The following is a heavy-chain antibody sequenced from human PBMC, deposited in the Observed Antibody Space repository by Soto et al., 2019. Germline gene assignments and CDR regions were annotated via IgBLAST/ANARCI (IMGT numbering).Heavy chain of an antibody. D-gene: IGHD1-1*01. J-gene: IGHJ6*02. Sequence: ASVKVSCKASGYTFTGYYMHWVRQAPGQGLEWMGWINPNSGGTNYAQKFQGWVTMTRDTSISTAYMELSRLRSDDTAVYYCARDKNRGNEYWCGYYYGMDVWGQGTTVTVSS. CDR2: INPNSGGT. CDR1: GYTFTGYY. CDR3: ARDKNRGNEYWCGYYYGMDV. V-gene: IGHV1-2*04.